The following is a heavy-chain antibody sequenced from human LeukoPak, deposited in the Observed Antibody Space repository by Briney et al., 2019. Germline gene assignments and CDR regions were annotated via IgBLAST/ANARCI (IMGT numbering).Heavy chain of an antibody. D-gene: IGHD6-13*01. CDR3: ARVYLAAAGTGFDP. Sequence: SETLSLTCTVSGGSISSYYWSWIRQPPGKGLEWIGYIYYSGSTNYDPSLKSRVTISVDTSKNQLSLKLSSVTAADTAVYYCARVYLAAAGTGFDPWGQGTLVTVSS. V-gene: IGHV4-59*01. CDR2: IYYSGST. CDR1: GGSISSYY. J-gene: IGHJ5*02.